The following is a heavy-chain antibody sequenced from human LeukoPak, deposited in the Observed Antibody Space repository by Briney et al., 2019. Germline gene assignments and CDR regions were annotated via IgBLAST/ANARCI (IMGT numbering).Heavy chain of an antibody. D-gene: IGHD4-17*01. J-gene: IGHJ6*02. V-gene: IGHV3-30*18. CDR3: AKCYGDYGTYYYYYGMDV. CDR2: ISYDGSNK. CDR1: GFTFSSYG. Sequence: GGSLRLSCAASGFTFSSYGMHWVRQAPGKGLEWVAVISYDGSNKYYADSVKGRFTISRDNSKNTLYLQMNSLRAEDTAVCYCAKCYGDYGTYYYYYGMDVWGQGTTVTVSS.